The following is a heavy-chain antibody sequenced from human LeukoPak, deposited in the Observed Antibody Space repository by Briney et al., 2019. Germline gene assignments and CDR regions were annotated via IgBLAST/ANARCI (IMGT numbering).Heavy chain of an antibody. CDR1: GDSLSSNSVA. J-gene: IGHJ5*02. D-gene: IGHD6-19*01. V-gene: IGHV6-1*01. CDR2: TYYRSKWYN. CDR3: ARVTLEAGFNWFDP. Sequence: SQTLSLTCAFSGDSLSSNSVAWNWIRQSPSRGLEWLGRTYYRSKWYNGYAISVKSLITNNADKSKNQFSLQLNSVSPEDTAVYYCARVTLEAGFNWFDPWGQGTLVSVS.